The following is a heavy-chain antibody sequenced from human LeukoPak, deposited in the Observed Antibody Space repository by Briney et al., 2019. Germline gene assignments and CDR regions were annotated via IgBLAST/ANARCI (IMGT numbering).Heavy chain of an antibody. CDR2: SYSGGAT. V-gene: IGHV3-53*01. CDR3: AKVENPYSGYDFDY. D-gene: IGHD5-12*01. Sequence: GGSLRLSCAASGFTDISNYMSWVRQAPGKGLEYLSVSYSGGATYYADSVKGRFTISRDNSKNTLYLQMNSLRAEDTAVYYCAKVENPYSGYDFDYWGQGTLVTVSS. J-gene: IGHJ4*02. CDR1: GFTDISNY.